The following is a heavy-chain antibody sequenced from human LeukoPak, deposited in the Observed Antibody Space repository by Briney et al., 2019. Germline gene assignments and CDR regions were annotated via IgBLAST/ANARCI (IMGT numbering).Heavy chain of an antibody. CDR3: ARVGYCGGDCYPPYYYYGMDV. J-gene: IGHJ6*02. Sequence: GRSLRLSCAASGFTFSSYAMHWVRQAPGKGLEWVAVISYDGSNKYYADSVKGRFTISRDNSKNTLYLQMSSLRAEDTAVYYCARVGYCGGDCYPPYYYYGMDVWGQGTTVTVSS. CDR1: GFTFSSYA. CDR2: ISYDGSNK. D-gene: IGHD2-21*02. V-gene: IGHV3-30-3*01.